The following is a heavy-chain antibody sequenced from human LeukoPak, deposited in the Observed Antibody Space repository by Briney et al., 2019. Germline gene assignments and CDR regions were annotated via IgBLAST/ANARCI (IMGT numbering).Heavy chain of an antibody. CDR1: GFTFRSYS. V-gene: IGHV3-48*02. Sequence: RSLRLSCAASGFTFRSYSMHWVRQAPGKGLEWVSYISSTSSTIYYADSVKGRFTISRDNAKNSLYLQMNSLRDEDTAVYYCARAAPYYYDSSGYSAFDSWGQGTMVTVSA. D-gene: IGHD3-22*01. J-gene: IGHJ3*02. CDR3: ARAAPYYYDSSGYSAFDS. CDR2: ISSTSSTI.